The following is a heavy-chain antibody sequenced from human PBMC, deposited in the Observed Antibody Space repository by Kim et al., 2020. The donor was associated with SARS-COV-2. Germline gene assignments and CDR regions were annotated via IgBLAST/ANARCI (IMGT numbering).Heavy chain of an antibody. Sequence: SETLSLTCGVSGDSIRYYYWSWIRQPPGKGLEWIGYIYHTGNTNYNPSPSGGVTISVDTSTNQFSLKLNSVTAADTAGSYWSSLAAGFGLDFGGQGTTGT. CDR3: SSLAAGFGLDF. CDR1: GDSIRYYY. J-gene: IGHJ6*02. CDR2: IYHTGNT. V-gene: IGHV4-59*01. D-gene: IGHD6-13*01.